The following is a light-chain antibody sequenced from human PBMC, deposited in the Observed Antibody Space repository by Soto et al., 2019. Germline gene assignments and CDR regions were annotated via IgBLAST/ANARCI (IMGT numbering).Light chain of an antibody. CDR1: SSDVGYYDY. J-gene: IGLJ1*01. V-gene: IGLV2-14*01. Sequence: QSALTQPASVSGSPGQSITISCTGTSSDVGYYDYVSWYQHHPGKAPKLMIDEVSNRPSGVSNRFSGSKSGNTASLTISGLQAEDEADYYCSSYTGSSTYVFGTGTKVNVL. CDR2: EVS. CDR3: SSYTGSSTYV.